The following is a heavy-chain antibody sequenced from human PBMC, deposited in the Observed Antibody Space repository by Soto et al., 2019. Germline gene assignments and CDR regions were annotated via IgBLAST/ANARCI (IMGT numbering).Heavy chain of an antibody. CDR1: GYTFTSYG. Sequence: QVQLVQSGAEVKKPGASVKVSCKASGYTFTSYGISWVRQAPGQGLEWMGWISAYNGNTNYAQKLQGRVTMTTDTTTEKAYVELWGLRCDGSGGYYWSRESWEVASGMDVWGQGTTVTVSS. CDR3: SRESWEVASGMDV. V-gene: IGHV1-18*04. J-gene: IGHJ6*02. CDR2: ISAYNGNT. D-gene: IGHD1-26*01.